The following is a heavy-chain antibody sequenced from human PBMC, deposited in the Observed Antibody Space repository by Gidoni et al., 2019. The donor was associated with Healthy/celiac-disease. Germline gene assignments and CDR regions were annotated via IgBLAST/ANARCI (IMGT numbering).Heavy chain of an antibody. CDR2: ISGSGGST. CDR3: AKGIFGVVINYYFDY. J-gene: IGHJ4*02. CDR1: GFPFSSYA. V-gene: IGHV3-23*01. Sequence: EVQLLESGGGLVQPGGSLSLSCAASGFPFSSYAMGWVRQAPGKGLEVVSAISGSGGSTYYADSVKGRFTISRDNSKNTLYLQMNSLRAEDTAVYYCAKGIFGVVINYYFDYWGQGTLVTVSS. D-gene: IGHD3-3*01.